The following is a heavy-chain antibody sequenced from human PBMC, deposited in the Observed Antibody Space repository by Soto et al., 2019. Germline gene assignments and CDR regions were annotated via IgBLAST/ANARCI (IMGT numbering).Heavy chain of an antibody. CDR1: GGTFSTSA. D-gene: IGHD3-3*02. V-gene: IGHV1-69*12. Sequence: QVQLMQSGAEVKKPGSSVKVSCKASGGTFSTSAISWVRQAPGEGLEWVGGIMPAFATPDYAQKFQARVTISADESTTTAYLELPSPTTDDTAVYYCARAKDRQQLGGNYCYILDVWGQGTAITVSS. CDR2: IMPAFATP. CDR3: ARAKDRQQLGGNYCYILDV. J-gene: IGHJ6*02.